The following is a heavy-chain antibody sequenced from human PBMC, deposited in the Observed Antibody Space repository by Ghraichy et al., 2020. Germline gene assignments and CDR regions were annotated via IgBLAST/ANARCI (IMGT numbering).Heavy chain of an antibody. J-gene: IGHJ6*03. V-gene: IGHV1-8*01. Sequence: ASVKVSCKASGYTFTSYDINWVRQATGQGLEWMGWMNPNSGNTGYAQKFQGRVTMTRNTSISTAYMELSSLRSEDTAVYYCARGQAPTGSHPSWYSSSWYVTSWHYYYYMDVWGKGTTVTVSS. CDR1: GYTFTSYD. CDR2: MNPNSGNT. CDR3: ARGQAPTGSHPSWYSSSWYVTSWHYYYYMDV. D-gene: IGHD6-13*01.